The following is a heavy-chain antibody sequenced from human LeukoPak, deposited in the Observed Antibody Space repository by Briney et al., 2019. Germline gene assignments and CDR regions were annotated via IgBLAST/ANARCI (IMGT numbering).Heavy chain of an antibody. CDR1: GGSFSGYY. V-gene: IGHV4-34*01. J-gene: IGHJ3*02. CDR2: INHSGST. D-gene: IGHD4-17*01. CDR3: ARRYGDYHAFDI. Sequence: ASETLSLTCAVYGGSFSGYYWSWIRQPPGKGLEWIGEINHSGSTNYNPSLKSRVTISVDTSKNQFSLKLSSVTAADTAVYYCARRYGDYHAFDIWGQGTMVTVSS.